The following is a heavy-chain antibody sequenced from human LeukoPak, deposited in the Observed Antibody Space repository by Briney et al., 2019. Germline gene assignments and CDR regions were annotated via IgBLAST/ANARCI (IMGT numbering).Heavy chain of an antibody. Sequence: PGGSLRLSCAASGFTFSSYWMNWVRQAPGKGLEWVANIKQDGSEKYYVDSVKGRFTISRDNAKNLLYLQMNSLRAEDTAMYYCARSPPDDILTGYLLVHYYYYGTDVWGQGTTVTVSS. CDR3: ARSPPDDILTGYLLVHYYYYGTDV. V-gene: IGHV3-7*01. D-gene: IGHD3-9*01. J-gene: IGHJ6*02. CDR1: GFTFSSYW. CDR2: IKQDGSEK.